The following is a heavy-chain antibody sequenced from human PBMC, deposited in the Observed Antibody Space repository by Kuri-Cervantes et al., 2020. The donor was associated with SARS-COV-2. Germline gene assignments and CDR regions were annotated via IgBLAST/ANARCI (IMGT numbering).Heavy chain of an antibody. CDR2: IYYSGST. J-gene: IGHJ6*03. D-gene: IGHD6-6*01. Sequence: SETLSLTCAVSGGSISSSNWWSWVRQPPGKGLEWIGYIYYSGSTNYNPSLKSRVTISVDTSKNQFSLKLSSVTAADTAVYYCARGLIAARHYYYYYMDVWGKGTTVTVSS. V-gene: IGHV4-4*02. CDR3: ARGLIAARHYYYYYMDV. CDR1: GGSISSSNW.